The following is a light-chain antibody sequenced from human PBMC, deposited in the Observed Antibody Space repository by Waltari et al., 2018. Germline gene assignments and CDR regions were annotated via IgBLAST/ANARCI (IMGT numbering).Light chain of an antibody. CDR3: QQTYGVPFN. CDR1: QDVVTY. J-gene: IGKJ4*01. Sequence: DIQMTQSPSSPSASVGDRVTITCRASQDVVTYLSWYQQELGKAPKLLINAASSLQSGVPSRFSGSGSGTEFTLSISSLQPEDFATYYCQQTYGVPFNFGGGTKVEV. CDR2: AAS. V-gene: IGKV1-39*01.